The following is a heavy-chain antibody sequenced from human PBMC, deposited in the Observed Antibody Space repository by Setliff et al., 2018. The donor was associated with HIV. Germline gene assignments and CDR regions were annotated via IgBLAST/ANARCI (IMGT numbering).Heavy chain of an antibody. CDR1: GGSIGTYY. CDR2: IDYSGST. Sequence: SETLSLTCTVSGGSIGTYYWSWIRQPPGKGLEWIGYIDYSGSTNYNPSLKSRVIISIDTSKNQFSLKLFSVTAADTAVYYCARERSALLWKNWFDPWGQGTLVTVSS. V-gene: IGHV4-59*12. CDR3: ARERSALLWKNWFDP. J-gene: IGHJ5*02. D-gene: IGHD3-10*01.